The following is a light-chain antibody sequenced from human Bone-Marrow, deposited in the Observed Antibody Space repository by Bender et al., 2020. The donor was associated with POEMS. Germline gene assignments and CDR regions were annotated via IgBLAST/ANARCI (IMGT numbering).Light chain of an antibody. CDR3: SSYAGSNNFV. V-gene: IGLV2-8*01. CDR1: SSDVRGYTF. CDR2: EVS. Sequence: QSALPQPRSVSGSPGQSVTISCTGASSDVRGYTFVSWYQQHPGRAPKLMIYEVSKRPSGVPDRFSGSKSGNTASLTVSGLQAEDEADYYCSSYAGSNNFVFGTGTKVTVL. J-gene: IGLJ1*01.